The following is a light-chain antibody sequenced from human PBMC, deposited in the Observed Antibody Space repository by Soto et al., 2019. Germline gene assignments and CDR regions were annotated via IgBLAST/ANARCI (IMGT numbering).Light chain of an antibody. CDR2: DVR. J-gene: IGLJ3*02. CDR1: SSDVGGYKY. CDR3: SSYTSIGTVK. V-gene: IGLV2-14*03. Sequence: QSALTQPASVSGSPGQSITISCTGTSSDVGGYKYVSWYQQHPGKAPKLMIYDVRNRPSGVSDRFSGSKSVNTASLTISGLQAEDEADYYCSSYTSIGTVKFGGGTKLTVL.